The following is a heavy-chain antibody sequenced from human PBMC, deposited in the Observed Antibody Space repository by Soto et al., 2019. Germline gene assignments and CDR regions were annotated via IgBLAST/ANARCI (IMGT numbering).Heavy chain of an antibody. Sequence: EVQLVESGGGLIQTGGSLRLSCAASGFTGSSNYMSLGRQSPGKGLEWVSVNYSGGSTYYEDSVKGRFTISRDNSKNTRYLQMNSLRAEDTAVYYCARHIDSGSYAYFDYWGQGTLVTVSS. J-gene: IGHJ4*02. D-gene: IGHD1-26*01. CDR3: ARHIDSGSYAYFDY. CDR1: GFTGSSNY. CDR2: NYSGGST. V-gene: IGHV3-53*01.